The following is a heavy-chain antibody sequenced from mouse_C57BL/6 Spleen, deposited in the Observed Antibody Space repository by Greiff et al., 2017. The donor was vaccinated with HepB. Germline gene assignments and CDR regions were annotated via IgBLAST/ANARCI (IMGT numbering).Heavy chain of an antibody. V-gene: IGHV1-22*01. CDR3: ARDYYGSSSGFAY. Sequence: EVQLVESGPELVKPGASVKMSCKASGYTFTDYNMHWVKQSHGKSLEWIGYINPNNGGTSYNQKFKGKATLTVNKSSSTAYMELRSLTSEDSAVYYCARDYYGSSSGFAYWGQGTLVTVSA. J-gene: IGHJ3*01. CDR2: INPNNGGT. CDR1: GYTFTDYN. D-gene: IGHD1-1*01.